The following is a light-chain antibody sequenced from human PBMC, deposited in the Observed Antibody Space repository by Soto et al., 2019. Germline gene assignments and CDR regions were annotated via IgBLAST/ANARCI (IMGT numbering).Light chain of an antibody. CDR3: QKYNSAPWT. CDR2: DAS. J-gene: IGKJ1*01. CDR1: QGISNY. Sequence: DIQMTQSPSSLSASVGDRVTITCRASQGISNYLVWYQQKPGRVPKVLIYDASTLQIGVPSRFSGSGSGTDFTLTISSLQPEDVATYYCQKYNSAPWTFGQGTKVEIK. V-gene: IGKV1-27*01.